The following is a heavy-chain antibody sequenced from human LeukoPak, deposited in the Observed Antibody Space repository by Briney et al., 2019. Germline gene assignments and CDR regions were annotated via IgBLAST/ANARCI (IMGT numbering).Heavy chain of an antibody. CDR3: AELGITMIGGV. D-gene: IGHD3-10*02. CDR2: ISSSGSTI. CDR1: GFTFSSYE. V-gene: IGHV3-48*03. J-gene: IGHJ6*04. Sequence: GGSLRLSCAASGFTFSSYEMNGVRQAPGKGLEWVSYISSSGSTIYYAYSVKGRFTISRDNAKNSLYLQMNSLRAEDTAVYYCAELGITMIGGVWGKGTTVTISS.